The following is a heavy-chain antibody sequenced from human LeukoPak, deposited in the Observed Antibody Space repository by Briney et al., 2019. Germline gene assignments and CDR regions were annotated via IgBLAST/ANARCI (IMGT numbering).Heavy chain of an antibody. V-gene: IGHV4-59*01. D-gene: IGHD3-3*01. CDR1: GGSISSYY. CDR3: ARGGYYTLEYYYYMEV. Sequence: SETLSLTCTVSGGSISSYYWSWIRQSPGKGLEWNGYIYYSGGTNYNPSLQSRVTISVDTSKNQFSLKVNSVTAADTAVYYCARGGYYTLEYYYYMEVWGKGTTVTVSS. J-gene: IGHJ6*03. CDR2: IYYSGGT.